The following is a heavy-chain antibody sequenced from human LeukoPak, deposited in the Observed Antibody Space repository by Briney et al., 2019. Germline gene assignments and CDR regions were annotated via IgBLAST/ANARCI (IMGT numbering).Heavy chain of an antibody. CDR3: ARGGIRQTFDN. Sequence: SKTLSLTCSVSGGSISTYYWNWIRQPPGKGLEWIGYIYYSGSTNYNPSLKSRVTISVDTSKNQFSLNLTSVTAADTAVYYCARGGIRQTFDNWGQGTLVTVSS. CDR1: GGSISTYY. CDR2: IYYSGST. J-gene: IGHJ4*02. D-gene: IGHD3-3*02. V-gene: IGHV4-59*01.